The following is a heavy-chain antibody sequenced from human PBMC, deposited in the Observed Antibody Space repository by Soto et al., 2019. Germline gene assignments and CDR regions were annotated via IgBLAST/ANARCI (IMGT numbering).Heavy chain of an antibody. D-gene: IGHD6-13*01. CDR1: GFTFSSYA. J-gene: IGHJ4*02. V-gene: IGHV3-23*01. CDR2: ISGSDGST. CDR3: ARRSSSWYFDY. Sequence: EVQLLESGGGLVQPGGSLRLSCAASGFTFSSYAMNWVPQGPGKGLEWVSVISGSDGSTYYADSVKGRFTISRDNSKNTLNLQMNSLRAEDTAVYYCARRSSSWYFDYWGQGPLVTFSP.